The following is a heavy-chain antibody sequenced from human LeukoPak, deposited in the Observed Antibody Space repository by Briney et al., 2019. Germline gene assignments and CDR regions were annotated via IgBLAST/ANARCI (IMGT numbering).Heavy chain of an antibody. J-gene: IGHJ1*01. CDR3: AKGGLGIAAAGAMVFQH. D-gene: IGHD6-13*01. CDR2: IRYDGSNK. V-gene: IGHV3-30*02. CDR1: GFTFSSYG. Sequence: PGGSLRLSCAASGFTFSSYGMHWVRQAPGKGLEWVAFIRYDGSNKYYADSVKGRFTISRDNSKNTLYLQMNSLRAEDTAVYYCAKGGLGIAAAGAMVFQHWGQGTLVTVSS.